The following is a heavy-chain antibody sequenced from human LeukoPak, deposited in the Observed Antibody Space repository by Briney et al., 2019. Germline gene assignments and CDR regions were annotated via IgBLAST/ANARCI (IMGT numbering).Heavy chain of an antibody. D-gene: IGHD2-15*01. Sequence: PGGSLRLSCAASGFTFSTYDMHWVRQVTGKGLEWVSAIGTGDDTYYLGSVKGRFTISRENAKNVLYLQMSNLRAEDTAVYYCAREIRETVVTRHYYYGIDVWGQGTTVTVSS. CDR2: IGTGDDT. CDR1: GFTFSTYD. J-gene: IGHJ6*02. CDR3: AREIRETVVTRHYYYGIDV. V-gene: IGHV3-13*01.